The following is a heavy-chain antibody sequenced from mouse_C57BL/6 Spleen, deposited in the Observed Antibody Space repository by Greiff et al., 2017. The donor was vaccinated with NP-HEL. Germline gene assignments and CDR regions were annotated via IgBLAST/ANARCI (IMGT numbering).Heavy chain of an antibody. J-gene: IGHJ3*01. CDR3: ARVKVTGTASFAY. CDR2: INPSSGGT. CDR1: GYTFASYW. V-gene: IGHV1-53*01. Sequence: VQLQQPGTELVKPGASMKLSCKASGYTFASYWMHWVKQRPGQGLEWVGNINPSSGGTKYNEKITNRATLTLVKSYGTAYMQLSSLTSEDSAVYYCARVKVTGTASFAYWGQGTLVTVSA. D-gene: IGHD4-1*01.